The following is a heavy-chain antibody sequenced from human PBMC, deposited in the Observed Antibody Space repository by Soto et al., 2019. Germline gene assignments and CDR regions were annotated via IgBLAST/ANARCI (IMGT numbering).Heavy chain of an antibody. CDR1: GGSFSGYY. D-gene: IGHD6-25*01. Sequence: QVQLQQWGAGLLKPSETLSLTCAVYGGSFSGYYWSWIRQPPGKGLEWIGEINHSGSTNYNPSLXRXVXRSVDTSKNQFSLKLSSVTAADTAVYYCARRSAAGPWGQGTLVTVSS. V-gene: IGHV4-34*01. CDR2: INHSGST. J-gene: IGHJ5*02. CDR3: ARRSAAGP.